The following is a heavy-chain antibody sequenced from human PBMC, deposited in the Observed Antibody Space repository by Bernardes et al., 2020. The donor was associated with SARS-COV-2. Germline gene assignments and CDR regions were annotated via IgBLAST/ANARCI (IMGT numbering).Heavy chain of an antibody. Sequence: SETLSLTCTVSGGSISSYYWSWMRQPPGKGLEWIGYIYYSGSTNYNPSLKSRVTISVDTSKNQFSLKLSSVTAADTAVYYCARFASWYHMDVWGKGTTVTVSS. CDR3: ARFASWYHMDV. J-gene: IGHJ6*03. CDR2: IYYSGST. V-gene: IGHV4-59*01. D-gene: IGHD2-2*01. CDR1: GGSISSYY.